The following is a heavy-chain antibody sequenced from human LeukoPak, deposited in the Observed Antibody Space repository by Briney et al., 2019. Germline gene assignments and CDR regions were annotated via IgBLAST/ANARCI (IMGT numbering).Heavy chain of an antibody. V-gene: IGHV1-2*06. CDR1: GYTFTGYY. J-gene: IGHJ6*02. CDR3: ARDLIALGIIQTYGDYVGYYYGLDV. CDR2: INPNSGGT. D-gene: IGHD4-17*01. Sequence: VKVSCKASGYTFTGYYMHWVRQAPGQGLEWMGRINPNSGGTNYAQKFQGRVTMTRDTSISTAYMELSRVRSDDTAVYYCARDLIALGIIQTYGDYVGYYYGLDVWGQGTTVTVSS.